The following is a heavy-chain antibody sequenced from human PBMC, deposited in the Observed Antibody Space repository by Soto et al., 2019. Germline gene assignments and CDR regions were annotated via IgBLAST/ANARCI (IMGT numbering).Heavy chain of an antibody. CDR1: GGSISSSNW. V-gene: IGHV4-4*02. Sequence: PSETLSLTCAVPGGSISSSNWWSWVRQPPGKGLEWIGEIYHSGSTNYKPSLKNQDTKSVDKSKNQFHLKLNYVTAADTAVYYCAIARYCISTSCYVIQGYYYYGMDVWGQGTTVT. D-gene: IGHD2-2*01. CDR3: AIARYCISTSCYVIQGYYYYGMDV. J-gene: IGHJ6*02. CDR2: IYHSGST.